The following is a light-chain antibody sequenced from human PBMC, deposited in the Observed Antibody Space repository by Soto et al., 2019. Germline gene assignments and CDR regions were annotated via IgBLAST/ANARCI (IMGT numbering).Light chain of an antibody. Sequence: IQMTESPSSLSASVGDRVTITCRASQSISRTLNWYQQKPGKAPELLIYTASNLQSGVPSRFSGSGSVSDFALTISSLQPEDAAVYYCQQSHSSPLSFGGGNKVEFK. CDR3: QQSHSSPLS. J-gene: IGKJ4*01. CDR2: TAS. V-gene: IGKV1-39*01. CDR1: QSISRT.